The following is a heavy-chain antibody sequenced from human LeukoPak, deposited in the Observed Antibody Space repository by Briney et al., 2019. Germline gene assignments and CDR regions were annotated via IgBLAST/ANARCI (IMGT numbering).Heavy chain of an antibody. CDR3: TRVGYIDEGIDY. CDR2: INRDGSRT. D-gene: IGHD5-24*01. CDR1: GFTFSNHW. Sequence: GGSLRLSCAASGFTFSNHWMHWVRQAPGKGLMWVSRINRDGSRTDYADSVKGRFTISRDNAKNSLYLQMNSLRAEDTAIYYCTRVGYIDEGIDYWGQGTLVTVSS. J-gene: IGHJ4*02. V-gene: IGHV3-74*01.